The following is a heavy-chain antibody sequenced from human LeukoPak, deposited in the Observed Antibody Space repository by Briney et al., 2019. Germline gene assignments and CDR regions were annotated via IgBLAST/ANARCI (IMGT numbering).Heavy chain of an antibody. Sequence: GGSLRLSCAASGFTFSSYAMSWVRQAPGKGLEWVSAISGSGGSTYYADSVKGRFTISRDNSKNTLYLQMNSPRAEDTAVYYCANPYGGDYDFWSGYYYYYYYYMDVWGKGTTVTVSS. CDR3: ANPYGGDYDFWSGYYYYYYYYMDV. CDR1: GFTFSSYA. J-gene: IGHJ6*03. D-gene: IGHD3-3*01. CDR2: ISGSGGST. V-gene: IGHV3-23*01.